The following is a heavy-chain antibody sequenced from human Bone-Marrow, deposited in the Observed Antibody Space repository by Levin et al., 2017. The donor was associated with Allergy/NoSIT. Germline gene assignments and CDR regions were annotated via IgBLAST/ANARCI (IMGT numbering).Heavy chain of an antibody. CDR1: GYSFTNYW. CDR3: AIAALYYDSSGYYESPFDY. V-gene: IGHV5-51*01. CDR2: IYPSDSHT. J-gene: IGHJ4*02. Sequence: GESLKISCKGSGYSFTNYWIGWVRQMPGKGLEWMGIIYPSDSHTRYSPSFQGQVTISADKSISTAYLQWSSLKASDTAMYYCAIAALYYDSSGYYESPFDYWGPGTLVTVSS. D-gene: IGHD3-22*01.